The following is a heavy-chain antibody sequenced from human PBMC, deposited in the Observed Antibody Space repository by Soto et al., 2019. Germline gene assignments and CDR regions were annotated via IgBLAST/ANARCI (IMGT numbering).Heavy chain of an antibody. V-gene: IGHV3-7*01. CDR3: ARWTTVPAAANWFDS. J-gene: IGHJ5*01. CDR2: IKPDGREI. D-gene: IGHD2-2*01. CDR1: GFTFSDFW. Sequence: EVQLVESGGGLVQPGGSLRLSCEASGFTFSDFWMSWVHQAPGKGLEWVAHIKPDGREIYYVDSVKGRFIISRDNAKKSLYLQMNSLRVEDTALYYCARWTTVPAAANWFDSWGQGTLVAVSS.